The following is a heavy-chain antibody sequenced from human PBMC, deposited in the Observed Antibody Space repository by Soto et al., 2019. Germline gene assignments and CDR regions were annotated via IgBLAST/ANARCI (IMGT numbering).Heavy chain of an antibody. V-gene: IGHV4-39*01. J-gene: IGHJ4*02. CDR3: ARNAFSSSCHFDC. CDR2: ISYSGGT. Sequence: QLQLQESGPGLVKPSETLSLTCTVSGGSINNSSYYWGWIRQPPGQGPEWIGSISYSGGTYYTPSLKSRAAISIDTPKNQFSLKLGSVTAADTAVYYCARNAFSSSCHFDCWGQGTLVTVSS. CDR1: GGSINNSSYY. D-gene: IGHD6-13*01.